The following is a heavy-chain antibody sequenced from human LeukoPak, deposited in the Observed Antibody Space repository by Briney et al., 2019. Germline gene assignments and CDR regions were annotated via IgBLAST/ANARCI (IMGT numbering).Heavy chain of an antibody. Sequence: GASVKVSCKTSGYTFSRYGVGWVRQAPGQGLEWMGWISGYSGNTNYAQKVQGRVTMTTDTSTTTAYMELKSLRSDDTAVYYCARVGCSGGDCFSSADHWGQGTLVTVSS. CDR3: ARVGCSGGDCFSSADH. J-gene: IGHJ5*02. CDR2: ISGYSGNT. CDR1: GYTFSRYG. V-gene: IGHV1-18*04. D-gene: IGHD2-21*02.